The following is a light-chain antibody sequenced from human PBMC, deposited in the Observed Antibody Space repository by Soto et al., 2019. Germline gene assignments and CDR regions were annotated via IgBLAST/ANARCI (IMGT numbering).Light chain of an antibody. CDR1: SSDVGSYNL. J-gene: IGLJ3*02. V-gene: IGLV2-23*02. CDR2: EVS. Sequence: QSALTQPASVSGSPGQSITISCTGTSSDVGSYNLVSWFQQHPGEAPKLIIYEVSDRPSGVSNRFSGSKSGNTASLTISGLQGSDGADYYCCSYAGRINWVFGGGTELTVL. CDR3: CSYAGRINWV.